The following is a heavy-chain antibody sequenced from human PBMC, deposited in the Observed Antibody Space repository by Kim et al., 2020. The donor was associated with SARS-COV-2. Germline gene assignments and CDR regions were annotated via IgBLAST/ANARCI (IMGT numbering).Heavy chain of an antibody. CDR1: GFTFSSYA. CDR2: ISYDGSNK. Sequence: GGSLRLSCAASGFTFSSYAMHWVRQAPGKGLEWVAVISYDGSNKYYADSVKGRFTISRDNSKNTLYLQMNSLRAEDTAVYYCARGLQWGVRGHLDYWGQGTLVTVSS. J-gene: IGHJ4*02. V-gene: IGHV3-30*04. D-gene: IGHD3-10*01. CDR3: ARGLQWGVRGHLDY.